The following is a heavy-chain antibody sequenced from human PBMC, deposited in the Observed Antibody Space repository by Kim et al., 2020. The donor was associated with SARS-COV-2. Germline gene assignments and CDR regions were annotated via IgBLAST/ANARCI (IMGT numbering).Heavy chain of an antibody. CDR3: AKTIVEACFFDY. D-gene: IGHD1-26*01. J-gene: IGHJ4*02. CDR2: INARRTT. Sequence: GGSLRLSCAASGFSFVDDAMGWVRQAPGKGLEWVSTINARRTTYYSDSVKGRFTISRDSSKNVVELQMNSLRADDSAVYYCAKTIVEACFFDYWCQGTLV. CDR1: GFSFVDDA. V-gene: IGHV3-23*01.